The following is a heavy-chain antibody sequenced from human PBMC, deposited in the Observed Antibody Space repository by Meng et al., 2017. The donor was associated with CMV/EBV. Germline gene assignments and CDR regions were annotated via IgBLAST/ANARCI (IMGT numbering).Heavy chain of an antibody. CDR1: GFTFSSYE. Sequence: GSLRLSCAASGFTFSSYEMNWVRQAPGKGLEWVSYISSSGSTIYYADSVKGRFTISRDNAKNSLYLQMNSLRAEDTAVYYCARGPLRPYSSSSGSGYFDYWGQGTLVTVSS. V-gene: IGHV3-48*03. J-gene: IGHJ4*02. CDR3: ARGPLRPYSSSSGSGYFDY. D-gene: IGHD6-6*01. CDR2: ISSSGSTI.